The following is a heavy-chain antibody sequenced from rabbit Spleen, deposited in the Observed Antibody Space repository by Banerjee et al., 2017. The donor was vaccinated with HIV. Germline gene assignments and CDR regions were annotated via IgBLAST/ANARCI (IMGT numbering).Heavy chain of an antibody. CDR2: IDPVFSST. V-gene: IGHV1S47*01. D-gene: IGHD8-1*01. Sequence: QEQLVESGGGLVQPGGSLELSCKASGFDFSHYGVSWVRQAPGKGLEWIGYIDPVFSSTHYASWVNGRFTISNDNAQNTVDLQMNSLTAADTATYFCTRGRADSAYYAFTLWGQGTLVTVS. CDR3: TRGRADSAYYAFTL. J-gene: IGHJ4*01. CDR1: GFDFSHYG.